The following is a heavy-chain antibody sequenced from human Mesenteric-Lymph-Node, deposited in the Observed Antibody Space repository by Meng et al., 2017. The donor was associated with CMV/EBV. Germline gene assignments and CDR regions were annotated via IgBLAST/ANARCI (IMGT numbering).Heavy chain of an antibody. CDR1: GFTFSTYW. Sequence: ETLSLTCVASGFTFSTYWMTWVRQAPGKGLVWVSLISNDGITTAYADSVKGRFTISRDNAKNTLYLQMNSLRAEDTAVYYCARDYWRRLDYWGQGTLVTVSS. CDR2: ISNDGITT. V-gene: IGHV3-74*01. J-gene: IGHJ4*02. D-gene: IGHD2-8*02. CDR3: ARDYWRRLDY.